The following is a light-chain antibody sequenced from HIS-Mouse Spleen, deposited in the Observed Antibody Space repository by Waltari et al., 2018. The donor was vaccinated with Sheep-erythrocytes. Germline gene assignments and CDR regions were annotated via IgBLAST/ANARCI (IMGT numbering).Light chain of an antibody. CDR1: SSDVGCYNL. J-gene: IGLJ2*01. CDR2: EGS. CDR3: CSYAGSSTFHVV. V-gene: IGLV2-23*03. Sequence: QSALTQPASVSGSPGQSITISCTGTSSDVGCYNLVSWYQQHPGKAPKLMIYEGSKRPSGVSKRFSGAKSGNTASLTISGLQAEDEADYYCCSYAGSSTFHVVFGGGTKLTVL.